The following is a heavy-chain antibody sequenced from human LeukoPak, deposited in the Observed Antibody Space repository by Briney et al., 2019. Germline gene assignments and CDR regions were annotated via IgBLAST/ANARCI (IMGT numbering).Heavy chain of an antibody. CDR1: GGSISSSSYY. J-gene: IGHJ3*02. D-gene: IGHD3-10*01. CDR3: ARHSGEQQGAFDI. V-gene: IGHV4-39*01. CDR2: IYYSGST. Sequence: SETLSLTCTVSGGSISSSSYYWGWIRQPPGKGLEWIGSIYYSGSTYYNPSLKSRVTISVDTSKNQFSLKLSSVTAADTAVYYCARHSGEQQGAFDIWGKGTMVTVSS.